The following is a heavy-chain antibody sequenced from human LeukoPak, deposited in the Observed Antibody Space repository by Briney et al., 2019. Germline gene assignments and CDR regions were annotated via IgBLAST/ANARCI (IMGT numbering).Heavy chain of an antibody. CDR3: ARYGGSSIDY. D-gene: IGHD1-26*01. CDR2: IYTSGST. CDR1: GGSISSGSYY. Sequence: PSETLSLTCTVSGGSISSGSYYWSWVRQPAGKGLECIGHIYTSGSTNYNPSLKSRVTISVDTSKNQFSLKLSSVTAADTAVYYCARYGGSSIDYWGQGTLVTVSS. J-gene: IGHJ4*02. V-gene: IGHV4-61*09.